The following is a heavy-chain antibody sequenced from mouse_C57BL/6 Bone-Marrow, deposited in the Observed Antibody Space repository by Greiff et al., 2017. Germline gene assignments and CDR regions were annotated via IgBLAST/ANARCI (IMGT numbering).Heavy chain of an antibody. CDR1: GFTFSSSG. CDR2: ISSGGSYT. Sequence: EVQLVESGGDLVKPGGSLKLSCAASGFTFSSSGMSWVRQTPDKRLEWVATISSGGSYTYYPDSVKGRFTISRDNAKNTLYLQMSSLKSEDTAMYYCARQTVVHYYAMDYWGQGTSVTVSS. J-gene: IGHJ4*01. CDR3: ARQTVVHYYAMDY. V-gene: IGHV5-6*01. D-gene: IGHD1-1*01.